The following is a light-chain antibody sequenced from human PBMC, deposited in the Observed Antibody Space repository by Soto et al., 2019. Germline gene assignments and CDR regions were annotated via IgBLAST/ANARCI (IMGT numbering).Light chain of an antibody. V-gene: IGLV2-14*01. CDR1: SSDIGHYDY. CDR2: EVT. Sequence: QSALTQPASVSGSPGQSITISCTGTSSDIGHYDYVSWYQQHPGTAPKLVTYEVTHRPSGISDRFSGSKSGNTASLTISGLQAEDESDYYCSSFATSGTTVIFGGGTKVTVL. J-gene: IGLJ2*01. CDR3: SSFATSGTTVI.